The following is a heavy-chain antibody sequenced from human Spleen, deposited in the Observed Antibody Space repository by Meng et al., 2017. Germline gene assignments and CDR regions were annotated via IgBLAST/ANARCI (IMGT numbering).Heavy chain of an antibody. V-gene: IGHV4-34*01. CDR3: ARGGYSYGPDY. CDR1: GGSFSGYY. CDR2: INHSGST. D-gene: IGHD5-18*01. Sequence: VPLQEWGAGLLKPSETLSLTCAVYGGSFSGYYWSWIRQPPGKGLEWIGEINHSGSTNYNPSLKSRVTISVDTSKNQFSLKLSSVTAADTAVYYCARGGYSYGPDYWGQGTLVTVSS. J-gene: IGHJ4*02.